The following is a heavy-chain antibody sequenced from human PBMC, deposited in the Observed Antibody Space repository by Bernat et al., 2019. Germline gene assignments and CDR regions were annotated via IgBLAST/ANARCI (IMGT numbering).Heavy chain of an antibody. CDR3: ARDTQLYYDFWSGYYMTHYYYYYMDV. D-gene: IGHD3-3*01. V-gene: IGHV3-21*01. J-gene: IGHJ6*03. Sequence: EVQLVESGGGLVKPGGSLRLSCAASGFTFSSYSMNWVRQAPGKGLEWVSSISSSSSYIYYADSVKGRFTISRDNAKNSLYLQMNSLRAEDTAVYYCARDTQLYYDFWSGYYMTHYYYYYMDVWGKGTTVTVSS. CDR1: GFTFSSYS. CDR2: ISSSSSYI.